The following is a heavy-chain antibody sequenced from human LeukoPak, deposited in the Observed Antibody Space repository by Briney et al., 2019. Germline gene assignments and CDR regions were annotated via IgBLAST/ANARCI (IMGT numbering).Heavy chain of an antibody. J-gene: IGHJ6*03. CDR1: GGSFSNYY. CDR3: ARVGPWVNPDYYYYYMDV. Sequence: SETLSLTCAVYGGSFSNYYWTWIRQPPGKGLEWIGEINHSGSTNYNPSLKSRVTISVDTSKNQFSLKLSSVTAEDTAVYYCARVGPWVNPDYYYYYMDVWGKGTTVTVSS. D-gene: IGHD1-14*01. V-gene: IGHV4-34*01. CDR2: INHSGST.